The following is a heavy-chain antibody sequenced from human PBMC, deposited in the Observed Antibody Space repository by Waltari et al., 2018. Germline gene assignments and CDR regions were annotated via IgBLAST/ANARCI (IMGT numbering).Heavy chain of an antibody. CDR2: IIPIFGTA. Sequence: QVQLVQSGAEVKKPGSSVKVSCKASGGTFSSYAISWVRQAPGQGLEWMGGIIPIFGTANYAQKFQGRVTITADESTSTAYMELSSLRSEDTAVYYCARGVAAAGTGTYYYYYYGMDVWGQGTTVTVSS. V-gene: IGHV1-69*13. D-gene: IGHD6-13*01. CDR1: GGTFSSYA. J-gene: IGHJ6*02. CDR3: ARGVAAAGTGTYYYYYYGMDV.